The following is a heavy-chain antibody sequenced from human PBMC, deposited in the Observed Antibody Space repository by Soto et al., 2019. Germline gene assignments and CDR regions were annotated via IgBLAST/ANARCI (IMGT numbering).Heavy chain of an antibody. CDR2: IYHSGST. V-gene: IGHV4-4*02. J-gene: IGHJ6*02. CDR1: GGSISSSNW. Sequence: SETLSLTCAVSGGSISSSNWWSWVRQPPGKGLEWIGEIYHSGSTNYNPSLKSRVTISVDKSKNQSSLKLSSVTAADTAVYYCASGYCSSTSCYTGYYYYGMDVWGQGTTVTVSS. CDR3: ASGYCSSTSCYTGYYYYGMDV. D-gene: IGHD2-2*02.